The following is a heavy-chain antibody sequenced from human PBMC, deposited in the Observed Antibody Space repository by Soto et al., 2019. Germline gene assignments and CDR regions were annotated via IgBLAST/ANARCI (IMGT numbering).Heavy chain of an antibody. J-gene: IGHJ6*02. CDR1: GGSLSRYY. CDR2: IYYSGST. D-gene: IGHD6-13*01. Sequence: PSDTLSLTCTVSGGSLSRYYWSSIRQPPGKGLEWLGYIYYSGSTNYNPHPKSRVTTSVDTSKNQFSMKMSSVTDADTAVYYCARGFSRSWFPTTINYGMDVWGQGNTVT. V-gene: IGHV4-59*13. CDR3: ARGFSRSWFPTTINYGMDV.